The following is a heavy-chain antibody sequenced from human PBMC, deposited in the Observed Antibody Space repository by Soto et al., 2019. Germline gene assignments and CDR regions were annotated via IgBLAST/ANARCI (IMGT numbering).Heavy chain of an antibody. CDR2: ILNDGSNR. CDR1: GFTFSNYG. CDR3: ARDDEYSGNGMDV. D-gene: IGHD3-10*01. Sequence: QVQLVESGGGVVQPGRSLRLSCAASGFTFSNYGMHWVRQAPGKGLEWVAVILNDGSNRYHADSVKDRFTISRDNSKNTLYLQMNCQRAEDTSVYYCARDDEYSGNGMDVWGRGTMVTVS. J-gene: IGHJ6*02. V-gene: IGHV3-33*01.